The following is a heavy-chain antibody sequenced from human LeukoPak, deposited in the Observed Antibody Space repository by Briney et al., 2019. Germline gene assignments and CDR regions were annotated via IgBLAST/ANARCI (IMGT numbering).Heavy chain of an antibody. CDR2: IYYSGST. Sequence: SETLSLTCIVSGGSISSGTYYWGWIRQPPGKGLEWIGSIYYSGSTYYNPSLKSRVTISVDTSKNQFSLKLSSVTAADTAVYYCARHQPWGTAMGPVMDVWGQGTTVTVSS. V-gene: IGHV4-39*01. D-gene: IGHD5-18*01. CDR1: GGSISSGTYY. J-gene: IGHJ6*02. CDR3: ARHQPWGTAMGPVMDV.